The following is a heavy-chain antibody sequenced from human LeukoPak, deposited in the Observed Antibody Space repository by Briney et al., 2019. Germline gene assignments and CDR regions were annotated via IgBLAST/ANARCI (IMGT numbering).Heavy chain of an antibody. Sequence: ASVKVSCKASGYTFTSYDINWVRQATGQGLEWMGWMNPNSGNTGYAQKFQDRVTMTRNTSISTAYMELSSLRYEYTAVYYCARKGGITMVRGVTNWYFDFWGRGALVTVSS. V-gene: IGHV1-8*01. CDR3: ARKGGITMVRGVTNWYFDF. D-gene: IGHD3-10*01. J-gene: IGHJ2*01. CDR1: GYTFTSYD. CDR2: MNPNSGNT.